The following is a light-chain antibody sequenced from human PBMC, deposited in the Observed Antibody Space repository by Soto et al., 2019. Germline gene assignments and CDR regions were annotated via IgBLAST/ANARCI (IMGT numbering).Light chain of an antibody. Sequence: ETVLTQSPGTLSWSPGERATLSCRASQRVGNNFLAWYQHKPGQAPRLLIYGASRRATGIPDRFSGSVAGTDFTLTISRLEPEVFAVYHCPQYVSSPLTFGGGTNVEFK. V-gene: IGKV3-20*01. CDR1: QRVGNNF. J-gene: IGKJ4*01. CDR3: PQYVSSPLT. CDR2: GAS.